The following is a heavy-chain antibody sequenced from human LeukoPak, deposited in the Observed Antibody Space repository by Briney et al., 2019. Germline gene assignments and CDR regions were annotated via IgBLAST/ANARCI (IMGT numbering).Heavy chain of an antibody. D-gene: IGHD6-13*01. Sequence: GGSLRLSCAASGCTFSSYAMSWVRQTPGKGLEWVSTISGSGVSAYYGDAVYADSVKGRFTISRDNSKNTLYLQMNSLRAEDTAVYYCARVGGIAAAGIILGTHYYFDYWGQGTLVTVSS. V-gene: IGHV3-23*01. CDR3: ARVGGIAAAGIILGTHYYFDY. CDR1: GCTFSSYA. CDR2: ISGSGVSA. J-gene: IGHJ4*02.